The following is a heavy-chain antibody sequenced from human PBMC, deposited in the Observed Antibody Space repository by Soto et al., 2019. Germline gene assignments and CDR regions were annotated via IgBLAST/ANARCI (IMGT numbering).Heavy chain of an antibody. CDR2: INHSGST. V-gene: IGHV4-34*01. D-gene: IGHD3-3*01. Sequence: QVQLQQWGAGLLKPSETLSLTCAVYGGSFSGYYWSWIRQPPGKGLEWIGEINHSGSTNYNPSLKSRVTISVDTYKNQFSLKLSSVTAADTAVYYCARGLGTYYDFWSGYYKGSYYYYYGMDVWGQGTTVTVSS. CDR3: ARGLGTYYDFWSGYYKGSYYYYYGMDV. CDR1: GGSFSGYY. J-gene: IGHJ6*02.